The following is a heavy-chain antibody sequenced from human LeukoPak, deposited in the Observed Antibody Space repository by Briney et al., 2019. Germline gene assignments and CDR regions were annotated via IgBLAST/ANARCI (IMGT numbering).Heavy chain of an antibody. D-gene: IGHD1-14*01. CDR3: ARGGRNGINGWFDP. CDR1: GGTFSSYV. Sequence: ASVKVSCKASGGTFSSYVINWVRQATGQGLEWMGWMNPNSGNTGYAQKFQGRVTITRNTSISTAYMELSSLRSEDTAVYYCARGGRNGINGWFDPWGQGTLVTVSS. J-gene: IGHJ5*02. V-gene: IGHV1-8*03. CDR2: MNPNSGNT.